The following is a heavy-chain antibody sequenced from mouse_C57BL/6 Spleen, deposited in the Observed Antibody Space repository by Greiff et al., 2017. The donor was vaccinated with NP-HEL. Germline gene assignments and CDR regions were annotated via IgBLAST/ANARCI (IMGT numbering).Heavy chain of an antibody. CDR2: IYPGDGDT. V-gene: IGHV1-82*01. D-gene: IGHD4-1*01. Sequence: VQLQQSGPELVKPGASVKISCKASGYAFSSSWMNWVKQRPGKGLEWIGRIYPGDGDTNYNGKFKGKATLTADKSSSTAYMQLSSLTSEDSAVYFCARYPANWDWYFDVWGTGTTVTVSS. CDR1: GYAFSSSW. CDR3: ARYPANWDWYFDV. J-gene: IGHJ1*03.